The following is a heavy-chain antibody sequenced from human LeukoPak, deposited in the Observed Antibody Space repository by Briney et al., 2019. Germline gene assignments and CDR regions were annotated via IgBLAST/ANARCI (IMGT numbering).Heavy chain of an antibody. D-gene: IGHD3-3*01. CDR1: GFTFSSYS. V-gene: IGHV3-48*01. Sequence: GGSLRLSCAASGFTFSSYSMNWVRQAPGKGLEWVSYISSSSSTIYYADSVKGRFTISRDNAKNSLYLQMNSLRAEDTAVYYCARGVDFWSGYFEEFDPWGQGTLVTVSS. CDR3: ARGVDFWSGYFEEFDP. J-gene: IGHJ5*02. CDR2: ISSSSSTI.